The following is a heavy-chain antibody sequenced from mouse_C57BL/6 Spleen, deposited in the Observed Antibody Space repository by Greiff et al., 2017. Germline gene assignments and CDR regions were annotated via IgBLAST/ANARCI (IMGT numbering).Heavy chain of an antibody. V-gene: IGHV5-12*01. CDR3: AILPGAY. D-gene: IGHD1-1*01. CDR1: GFTFSDYY. CDR2: ISNGGGST. Sequence: EVQLVESGGGLVQPGGSLKFSCAASGFTFSDYYMYWVRQTPEKRLEWVAYISNGGGSTYYPDTVKGRFTISRDNAKNTLYLQMSSLKSEDTAMYYCAILPGAYWGQGTLVTVSA. J-gene: IGHJ3*01.